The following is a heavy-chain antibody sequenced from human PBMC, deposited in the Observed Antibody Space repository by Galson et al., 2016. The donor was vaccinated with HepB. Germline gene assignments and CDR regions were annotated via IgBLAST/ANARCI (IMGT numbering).Heavy chain of an antibody. CDR1: GFTFDDYT. V-gene: IGHV3-43*01. Sequence: SLRLSCAASGFTFDDYTMHWVRQVPGKGLEWVSLISRDGGGTYYAESVKGRFTISRDNSKNSLYLQMNSLRTEDTALYYCAILGGRLGRKYMDVWGKGTPVTVSS. CDR3: AILGGRLGRKYMDV. CDR2: ISRDGGGT. D-gene: IGHD3-16*01. J-gene: IGHJ6*03.